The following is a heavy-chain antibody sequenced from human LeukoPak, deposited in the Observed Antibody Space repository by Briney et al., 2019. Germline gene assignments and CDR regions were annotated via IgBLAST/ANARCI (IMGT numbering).Heavy chain of an antibody. V-gene: IGHV3-21*01. J-gene: IGHJ3*02. CDR2: ISSSSSYI. D-gene: IGHD3-10*01. CDR1: GFTFSSYA. Sequence: GGSLRLSCAASGFTFSSYAMSWVRQAPGKGLEWVSSISSSSSYIYYADSVKGRFTISRDNAKNSLYLQMNSLRAEDTAVYYCARDGFHDDAFDIWGQGTTVTVSS. CDR3: ARDGFHDDAFDI.